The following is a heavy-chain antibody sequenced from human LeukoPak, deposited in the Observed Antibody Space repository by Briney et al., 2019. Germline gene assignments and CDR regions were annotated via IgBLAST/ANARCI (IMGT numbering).Heavy chain of an antibody. CDR1: GGSFSGYY. CDR2: INHSGST. D-gene: IGHD6-13*01. J-gene: IGHJ6*03. CDR3: ARNRRGYSSPRPINYYMDV. V-gene: IGHV4-34*01. Sequence: SETLSLTCAVYGGSFSGYYWSWIRQPPGKGLEWIGEINHSGSTNYNPSLKSRVTISVDMPKNQFSLKLSSVTAADTAVYYCARNRRGYSSPRPINYYMDVWGKGTTVTVSS.